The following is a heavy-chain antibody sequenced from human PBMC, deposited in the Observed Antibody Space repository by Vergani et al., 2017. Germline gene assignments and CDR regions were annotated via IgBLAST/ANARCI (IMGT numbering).Heavy chain of an antibody. CDR2: ISSGGGDI. V-gene: IGHV3-23*01. CDR3: TTAWGLYYLHGEYFQY. CDR1: GFTFDTYT. Sequence: EVQLLESGGGLVQPGGSRRLSCAGAGFTFDTYTMAYVRQAPGKGLEWVATISSGGGDIFYADSVKARFPISRDNSKNTLFLQMNSLKDEDTAVYYCTTAWGLYYLHGEYFQYWGRGTLVSVSS. D-gene: IGHD3-10*01. J-gene: IGHJ1*01.